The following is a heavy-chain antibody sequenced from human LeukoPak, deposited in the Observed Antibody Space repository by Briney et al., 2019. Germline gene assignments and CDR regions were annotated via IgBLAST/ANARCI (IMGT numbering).Heavy chain of an antibody. J-gene: IGHJ4*02. CDR3: AGDRATSYFDY. CDR1: GGSISSGGYY. Sequence: SQTLSLTCTVSGGSISSGGYYWSWIRQHPGKGLEWIGYIYHSGSTYYNPSLKSRVTISVDTSKNQFSLKLSSVTAADTAVYYCAGDRATSYFDYWGQGALVTISS. D-gene: IGHD1-26*01. V-gene: IGHV4-31*03. CDR2: IYHSGST.